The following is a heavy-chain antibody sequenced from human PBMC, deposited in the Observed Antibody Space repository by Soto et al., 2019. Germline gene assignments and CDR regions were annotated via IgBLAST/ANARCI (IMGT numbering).Heavy chain of an antibody. J-gene: IGHJ4*02. CDR3: AREFFPGRGSSHGAFDY. Sequence: WGALLVSCAASVFNFSIYAMHSVRQAPGKGLEWVAVISYDGSNKYYADSVKGRFTISRDDSKNTLYLQMNSLRAEDTAVYYCAREFFPGRGSSHGAFDYWGQGTLVTGSS. V-gene: IGHV3-30-3*01. D-gene: IGHD5-18*01. CDR1: VFNFSIYA. CDR2: ISYDGSNK.